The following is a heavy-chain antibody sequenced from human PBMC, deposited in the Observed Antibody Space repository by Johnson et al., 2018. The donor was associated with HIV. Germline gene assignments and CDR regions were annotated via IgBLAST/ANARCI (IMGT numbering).Heavy chain of an antibody. D-gene: IGHD7-27*01. V-gene: IGHV3-66*01. J-gene: IGHJ3*02. Sequence: EVHLVESGGGLVQPGGSLRLSCAASGFTVSSNYMTWVRQAPGKGLEWVSLIYSGGSTYYSDSVKGRFTISRDNSKNTLYLQMNSLRAEDTAVYYCARAPGAGDAFDIWGQGTMVTVSS. CDR2: IYSGGST. CDR1: GFTVSSNY. CDR3: ARAPGAGDAFDI.